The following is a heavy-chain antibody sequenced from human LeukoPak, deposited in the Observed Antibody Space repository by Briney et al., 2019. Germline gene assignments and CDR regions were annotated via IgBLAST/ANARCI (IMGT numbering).Heavy chain of an antibody. V-gene: IGHV3-23*01. CDR1: GFTFSSYA. CDR2: IGGSGAGT. CDR3: AKEPLSCSGGSCYSVFDY. D-gene: IGHD2-15*01. J-gene: IGHJ4*02. Sequence: GGSLRLSCAASGFTFSSYAMSWVRQAPGKGLEWVSAIGGSGAGTYYADSVKGRFTISRDNSKNTLYLQMDSLRAEGTAVYYCAKEPLSCSGGSCYSVFDYWGQGTLVTVSS.